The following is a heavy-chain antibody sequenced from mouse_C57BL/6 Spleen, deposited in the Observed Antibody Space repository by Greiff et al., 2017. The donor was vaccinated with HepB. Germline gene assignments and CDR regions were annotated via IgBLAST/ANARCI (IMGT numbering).Heavy chain of an antibody. V-gene: IGHV1-22*01. Sequence: VQLQQSGPELVKPGASVKMSCKASGYTFTYYNMHWVKQSHGKSLEWIGYINPNNGGTSYNQKFKGKATLTVNKSSSTAYMELRSLTSEDSAVYYCARDYYGSSLDYWGQGTTLTVSS. J-gene: IGHJ2*01. D-gene: IGHD1-1*01. CDR3: ARDYYGSSLDY. CDR1: GYTFTYYN. CDR2: INPNNGGT.